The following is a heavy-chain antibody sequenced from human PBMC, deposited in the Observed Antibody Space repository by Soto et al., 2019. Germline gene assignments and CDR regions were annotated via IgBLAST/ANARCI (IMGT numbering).Heavy chain of an antibody. J-gene: IGHJ4*02. D-gene: IGHD1-26*01. Sequence: GGSLRLSCAASGFTFGDYAMHWVRQAPGKGLEWVSCISWNSGNIDYADSVEGRFTVSRDNTKNSLSLQMNSLRPEDTALYYCAKGDFGESYSGVLASWGQGTLVTVSS. CDR2: ISWNSGNI. CDR3: AKGDFGESYSGVLAS. CDR1: GFTFGDYA. V-gene: IGHV3-9*01.